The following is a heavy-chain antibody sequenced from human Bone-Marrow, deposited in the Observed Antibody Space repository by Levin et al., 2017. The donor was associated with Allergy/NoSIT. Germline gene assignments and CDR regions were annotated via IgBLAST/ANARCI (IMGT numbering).Heavy chain of an antibody. CDR1: GYTFRNYG. CDR2: IIPMFGTT. J-gene: IGHJ5*02. D-gene: IGHD5-24*01. V-gene: IGHV1-69*13. Sequence: SVKVSCKSSGYTFRNYGIGWVRQAPGQGPEWMGNIIPMFGTTTYAEKFQGRFTITADESTNTAHMELRSLTSEDTAVYYCARDRDGYNDWFDPWGQGTLVTVSS. CDR3: ARDRDGYNDWFDP.